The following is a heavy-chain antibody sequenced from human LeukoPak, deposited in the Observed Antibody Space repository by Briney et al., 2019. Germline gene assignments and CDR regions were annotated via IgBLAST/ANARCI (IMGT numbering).Heavy chain of an antibody. CDR2: INPNSGGT. J-gene: IGHJ4*02. D-gene: IGHD3-3*01. Sequence: ASVKVSCKASGYSFTVYYIHWVRQAPGQGLEWLGCINPNSGGTNYAQKFQGRVTMTRDTYIRTAYLHLSGLSSDDTPVYFCARAEMSPFWSASYSGSYSFDYWGQGTLVTASS. CDR1: GYSFTVYY. CDR3: ARAEMSPFWSASYSGSYSFDY. V-gene: IGHV1-2*02.